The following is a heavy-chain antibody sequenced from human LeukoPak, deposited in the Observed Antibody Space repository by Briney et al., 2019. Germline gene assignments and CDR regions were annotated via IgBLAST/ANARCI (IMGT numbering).Heavy chain of an antibody. J-gene: IGHJ6*02. CDR2: IDPSDSYT. CDR3: AIKYYYYYGMDV. V-gene: IGHV5-10-1*01. Sequence: GESLTISCKASGYSFTSYWISWVRQMPGKGLEWMGRIDPSDSYTNYSPSFQGHVTISADKSISTAYLQWSSLKASDTAMYYCAIKYYYYYGMDVWGQGTTVTVSS. CDR1: GYSFTSYW.